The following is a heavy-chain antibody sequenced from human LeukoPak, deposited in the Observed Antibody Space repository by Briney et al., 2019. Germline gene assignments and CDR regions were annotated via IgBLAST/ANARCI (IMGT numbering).Heavy chain of an antibody. V-gene: IGHV3-9*01. J-gene: IGHJ3*02. CDR3: AKGVRITMVRGAFDI. CDR2: ISWNSGSI. Sequence: GGSLRLSCAASGFTFDDYAMHWVRQAPGKGLEWVSGISWNSGSIGYADSMKGRFTISRDNAKNSLYLQMNSLRAEDTALYYCAKGVRITMVRGAFDIWGQGTKVTVSS. CDR1: GFTFDDYA. D-gene: IGHD3-10*01.